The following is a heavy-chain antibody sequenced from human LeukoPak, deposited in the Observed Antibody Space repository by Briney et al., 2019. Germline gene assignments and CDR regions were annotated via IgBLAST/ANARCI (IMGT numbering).Heavy chain of an antibody. CDR1: GYSISNHNW. Sequence: SETLSLTCTVSGYSISNHNWWGWIRPPPGKGLEWIGYIYYSGSTNYNPSLKSRVTISVDTSKNQFSLKLSSVTAADTAVYYCARVWGYYYDSSGYYYPRDAFDIWGQGTMVTVSS. D-gene: IGHD3-22*01. V-gene: IGHV4-28*03. J-gene: IGHJ3*02. CDR2: IYYSGST. CDR3: ARVWGYYYDSSGYYYPRDAFDI.